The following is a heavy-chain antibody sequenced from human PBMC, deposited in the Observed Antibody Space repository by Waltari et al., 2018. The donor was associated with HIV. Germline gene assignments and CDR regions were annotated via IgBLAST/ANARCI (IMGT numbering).Heavy chain of an antibody. CDR3: AKGGTSGYTFGFGR. D-gene: IGHD5-18*01. V-gene: IGHV3-74*01. J-gene: IGHJ1*01. CDR1: GFTFSSYW. CDR2: INSDGSIT. Sequence: EVQLVESGGGLVQPGGSLRLSCAASGFTFSSYWLTWVGQPTGKGLVWVSRINSDGSITSHADSVKGRFTISRDNARNTLYLQMNSLGAEDTAMYYCAKGGTSGYTFGFGRWGQGTLVTVSS.